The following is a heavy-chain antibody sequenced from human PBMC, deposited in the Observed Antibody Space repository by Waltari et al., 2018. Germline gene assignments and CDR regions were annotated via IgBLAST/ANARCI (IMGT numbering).Heavy chain of an antibody. Sequence: EVQLVESGGGLVKPGGSLRLSCAASGFTVSCYSMNWVRQAPGKGLEWVSSISSSSSYIYYADSVKGRFTISRDNAKNSLYLQMNSLRAEDTAVYYCARDLDDSSGYYPWGQGTLVTVSS. J-gene: IGHJ5*02. CDR1: GFTVSCYS. V-gene: IGHV3-21*01. D-gene: IGHD3-22*01. CDR3: ARDLDDSSGYYP. CDR2: ISSSSSYI.